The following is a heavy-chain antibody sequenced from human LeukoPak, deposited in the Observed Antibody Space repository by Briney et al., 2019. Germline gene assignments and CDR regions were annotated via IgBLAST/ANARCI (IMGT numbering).Heavy chain of an antibody. V-gene: IGHV4-61*02. CDR1: GGSISSGSYY. CDR3: ARTYYDFWSGYSGHFQH. Sequence: SETLSLTCTVSGGSISSGSYYWSWIRQPAGKGLEWIGRIYTSGSTNYNPSLKSRVTISVDTSKNQFSLKLSSVTAADTAVYYCARTYYDFWSGYSGHFQHWGQGTLVTVSS. D-gene: IGHD3-3*01. J-gene: IGHJ1*01. CDR2: IYTSGST.